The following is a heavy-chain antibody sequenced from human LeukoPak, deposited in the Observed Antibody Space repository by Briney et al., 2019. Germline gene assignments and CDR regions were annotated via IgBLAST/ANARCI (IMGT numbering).Heavy chain of an antibody. J-gene: IGHJ4*02. Sequence: GGSLRLSCAASGFTFSSYWIHWVRQPPGKGLVWVSGINSDGSSTSYADPVKGRFTISRDNAKNTLYLQMNSLRAEDTAVYYCARDPGCSGSTCYSLTDYCGQGTLVTVSS. CDR2: INSDGSST. CDR1: GFTFSSYW. CDR3: ARDPGCSGSTCYSLTDY. D-gene: IGHD2-15*01. V-gene: IGHV3-74*01.